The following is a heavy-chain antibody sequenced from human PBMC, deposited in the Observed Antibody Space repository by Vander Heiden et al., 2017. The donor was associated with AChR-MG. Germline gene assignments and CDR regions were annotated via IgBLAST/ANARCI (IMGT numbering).Heavy chain of an antibody. J-gene: IGHJ4*02. CDR1: GFTVSSNY. V-gene: IGHV3-53*01. CDR3: ARDGVYDVLTGYYTIDY. CDR2: IYSDGNT. D-gene: IGHD3-9*01. Sequence: EVQLVESGGGLIQPGGSLRLSCAASGFTVSSNYMGWVRQAPGKGLEWVSIIYSDGNTYYADSVKGRFTISRDNSKNTLYLQMNSLRAEDTAVYYCARDGVYDVLTGYYTIDYWGQGTLVTVSS.